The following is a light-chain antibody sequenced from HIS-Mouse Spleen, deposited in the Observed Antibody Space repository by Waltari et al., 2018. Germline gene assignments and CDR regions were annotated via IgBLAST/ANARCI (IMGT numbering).Light chain of an antibody. Sequence: NFMLTQPHSVSESPGKTVTISCTGSSGSIASNYVQWYQQRPGSAPTTVIYEDNQRPSGVPDRFSGSIDSSSNSASLTISGLKNEDEADYYCQSYDSSNSWVFGGGTKLTVL. CDR3: QSYDSSNSWV. CDR2: EDN. V-gene: IGLV6-57*02. CDR1: SGSIASNY. J-gene: IGLJ3*02.